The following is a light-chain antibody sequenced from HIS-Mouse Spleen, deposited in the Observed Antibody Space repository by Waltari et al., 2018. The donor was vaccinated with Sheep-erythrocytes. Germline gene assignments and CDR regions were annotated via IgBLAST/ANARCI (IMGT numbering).Light chain of an antibody. CDR3: CSYAGSYNHV. J-gene: IGLJ1*01. Sequence: QSALTQPRSVSGSPGQSVTISCPGTSSDVCCYNYFSWYQQHPGKAPKLMIYDVSKRPSGVPDRFSGSKSGNTASLTISGLQAEDEADYYCCSYAGSYNHVFATGTKVTVL. CDR1: SSDVCCYNY. V-gene: IGLV2-11*01. CDR2: DVS.